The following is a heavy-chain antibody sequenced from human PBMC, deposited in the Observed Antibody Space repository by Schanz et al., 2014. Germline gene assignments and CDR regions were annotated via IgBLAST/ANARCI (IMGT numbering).Heavy chain of an antibody. V-gene: IGHV3-33*06. CDR2: IWYDGSNK. CDR3: AKDAPYPFDL. J-gene: IGHJ2*01. Sequence: QVQLVESGGGVVQPGRSLRLSCAASGFTFSSYGMHWVRQAPGKGLEWVAVIWYDGSNKYYADSVKGRFTISRDNSKNTLYLQMNSPRAEDTAIYYCAKDAPYPFDLWGRGTLITVSS. CDR1: GFTFSSYG.